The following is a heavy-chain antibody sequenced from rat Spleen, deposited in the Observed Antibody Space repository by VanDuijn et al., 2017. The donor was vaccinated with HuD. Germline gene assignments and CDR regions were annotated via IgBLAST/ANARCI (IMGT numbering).Heavy chain of an antibody. CDR2: ISSKSYNYAT. CDR3: TDGYYDGSYQD. Sequence: EVQVVESGGGLVQPKGSLKLSCAASGFDFNSYGMRWVRQAPGKGLDLVADISSKSYNYATYYADSVKDRFTISRDDSQSMVYLQMDNLKTEDTALYYCTDGYYDGSYQDWGQGVMVTVSS. J-gene: IGHJ2*01. D-gene: IGHD1-12*02. V-gene: IGHV10-10*01. CDR1: GFDFNSYG.